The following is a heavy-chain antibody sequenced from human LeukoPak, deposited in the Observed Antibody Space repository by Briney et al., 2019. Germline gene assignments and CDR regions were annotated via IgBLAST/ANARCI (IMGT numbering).Heavy chain of an antibody. Sequence: ETSQTLSLTCAVSGGSISSGGYSWSWLRQPPGKGLEWIGYIYHSGSTYYNPSLKSRVTISVDTSKNQFSLKLSSVTAADTAVYYCARQTAHDAFDIWGQGTMVTVSS. CDR3: ARQTAHDAFDI. CDR1: GGSISSGGYS. V-gene: IGHV4-30-2*03. J-gene: IGHJ3*02. CDR2: IYHSGST.